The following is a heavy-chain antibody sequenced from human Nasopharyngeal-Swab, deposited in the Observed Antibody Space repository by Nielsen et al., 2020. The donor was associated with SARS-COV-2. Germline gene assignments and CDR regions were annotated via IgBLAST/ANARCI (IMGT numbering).Heavy chain of an antibody. CDR2: IYYSGST. CDR3: ARTGDLDIVVVPAALWAFDI. CDR1: GGSISSYY. J-gene: IGHJ3*02. Sequence: SETLSLTCTVSGGSISSYYWSWIRQPPGKGLEWIGYIYYSGSTNYNPSLKSRVTISVDTSKNQFSLKLSSVTAVDTAVYYCARTGDLDIVVVPAALWAFDIWGQGTMVTVSS. V-gene: IGHV4-59*01. D-gene: IGHD2-2*03.